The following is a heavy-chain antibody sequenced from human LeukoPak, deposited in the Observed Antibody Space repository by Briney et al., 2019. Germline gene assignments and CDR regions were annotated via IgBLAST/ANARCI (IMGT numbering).Heavy chain of an antibody. CDR3: AREWGRDYYDTPY. Sequence: GASVKVSCKASGYTFTSYYMHWVRQAPGRGPEWMGIINPSGGRTSYAQKFQGRVTMTRDMSTSTVYMGLSSLRSEDTAVYYCAREWGRDYYDTPYWGQGTLVTVSS. CDR2: INPSGGRT. J-gene: IGHJ4*02. V-gene: IGHV1-46*01. D-gene: IGHD3-22*01. CDR1: GYTFTSYY.